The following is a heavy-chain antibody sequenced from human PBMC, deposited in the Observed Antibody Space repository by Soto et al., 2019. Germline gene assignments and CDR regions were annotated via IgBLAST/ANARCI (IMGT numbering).Heavy chain of an antibody. CDR3: AKSVAAAGEQFDY. D-gene: IGHD6-13*01. J-gene: IGHJ4*02. Sequence: EVRLLESGGGLVQPGGSLRLSCVASGFTFSSYAMSWVRQAPGKGLEWVSAISGSGGSTYYADSVKGRFTISRDNSKNTLYLQMNSLRAEDTAVYYCAKSVAAAGEQFDYWGQGTLVTVSS. CDR1: GFTFSSYA. CDR2: ISGSGGST. V-gene: IGHV3-23*01.